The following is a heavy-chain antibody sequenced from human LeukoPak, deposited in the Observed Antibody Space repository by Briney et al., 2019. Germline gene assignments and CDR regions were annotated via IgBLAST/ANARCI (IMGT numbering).Heavy chain of an antibody. CDR2: IIPVFGTA. Sequence: SVKVSCKASGGTFSSYAISWVRQAPGQGLEWMGGIIPVFGTANYAQKFQGRVTITADESTSTAYMELSSLRSEDTAVYYCARVEWEQNWFDPWGQGTLVTVSS. V-gene: IGHV1-69*13. CDR3: ARVEWEQNWFDP. CDR1: GGTFSSYA. D-gene: IGHD1-26*01. J-gene: IGHJ5*02.